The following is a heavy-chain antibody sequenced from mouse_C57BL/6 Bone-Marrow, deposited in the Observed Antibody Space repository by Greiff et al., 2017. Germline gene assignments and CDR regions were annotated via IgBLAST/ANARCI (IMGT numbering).Heavy chain of an antibody. J-gene: IGHJ1*03. CDR1: GFTFSSYA. V-gene: IGHV5-4*01. Sequence: EVQVVESGGGLVKPGGSLKLSCAASGFTFSSYAMSWVRQTPEKRLEWVATISDGGSYTYYPDNVKGRFTISRDNAKNNLYLQMSHLKSEDTAMYYCARDRGGYFDVWGTGTTVTVSA. D-gene: IGHD3-1*01. CDR3: ARDRGGYFDV. CDR2: ISDGGSYT.